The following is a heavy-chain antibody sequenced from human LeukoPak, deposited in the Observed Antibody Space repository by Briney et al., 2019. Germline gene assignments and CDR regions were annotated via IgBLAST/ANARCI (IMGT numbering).Heavy chain of an antibody. V-gene: IGHV3-53*01. CDR3: ARGGFLGPDY. J-gene: IGHJ4*02. D-gene: IGHD3/OR15-3a*01. Sequence: PGGSLRLSCAASGFTVSSNYMSWVRQAPGKGLEWVSVIYSGGSTYYADSVAGRFTISRGNSRDTLYLQMNSLRADDTAVYFCARGGFLGPDYWGQGTLVTVSS. CDR2: IYSGGST. CDR1: GFTVSSNY.